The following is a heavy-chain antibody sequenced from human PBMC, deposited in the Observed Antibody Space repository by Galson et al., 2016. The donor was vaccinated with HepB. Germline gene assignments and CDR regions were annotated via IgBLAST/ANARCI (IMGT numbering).Heavy chain of an antibody. CDR2: FSGSDGST. V-gene: IGHV3-23*01. CDR3: AKDLHPEVARSSSDFWRGHARRHSAGDYDMDV. J-gene: IGHJ6*02. CDR1: GFSIYV. Sequence: SLRLSCAASGFSIYVMSWVRQAPGKGLEWVATFSGSDGSTFYGDSVKGRFTIARDSSKIRLFLQMNSLRVEETAVYYCAKDLHPEVARSSSDFWRGHARRHSAGDYDMDVWGQGTTVTVSS. D-gene: IGHD3-3*01.